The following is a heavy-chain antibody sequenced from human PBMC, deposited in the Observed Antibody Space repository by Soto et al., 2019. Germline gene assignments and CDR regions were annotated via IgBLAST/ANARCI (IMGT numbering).Heavy chain of an antibody. Sequence: GGSLRLSCTASGFTFGDYAMSWVRQAPGKGLEWVGFIRSKAYGGTTEYAASVKGRFTISRDDSKSIAYLQMNSLKTEDTAVYYCTRVSYYDFWSGYYTIPGLYYYYYGMDVWGQGTTVTVSS. V-gene: IGHV3-49*04. CDR3: TRVSYYDFWSGYYTIPGLYYYYYGMDV. D-gene: IGHD3-3*01. CDR1: GFTFGDYA. CDR2: IRSKAYGGTT. J-gene: IGHJ6*02.